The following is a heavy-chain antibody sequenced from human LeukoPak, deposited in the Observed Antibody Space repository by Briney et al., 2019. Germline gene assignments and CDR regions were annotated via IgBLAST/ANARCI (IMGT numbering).Heavy chain of an antibody. CDR3: ASSYHDFWSGYYAGALDI. J-gene: IGHJ3*02. D-gene: IGHD3-3*01. CDR2: INPKSGGT. V-gene: IGHV1-2*02. CDR1: GYTFTSYY. Sequence: ASVKVSCKASGYTFTSYYMHWVRQAPGQGLEWMGWINPKSGGTNYAQKFHGRVTMTRDTSINTAYMELSRLRSDDTAVYYCASSYHDFWSGYYAGALDIWGQGTMVTVSS.